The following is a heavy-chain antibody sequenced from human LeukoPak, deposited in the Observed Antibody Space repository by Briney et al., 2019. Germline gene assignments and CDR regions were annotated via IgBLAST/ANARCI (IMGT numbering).Heavy chain of an antibody. CDR3: AKDRVGYYGSGSSRFDP. D-gene: IGHD3-10*01. J-gene: IGHJ5*02. CDR1: GFTFDDYA. Sequence: PGRSLRLSCAASGFTFDDYAMHWVRQAPGKGLEWVSVISDSGGTTYYADSVKGRFTISRDNSKNTLYLQMNSLRAEDTAVYYCAKDRVGYYGSGSSRFDPWGQGTLVTVSS. CDR2: ISDSGGTT. V-gene: IGHV3-23*01.